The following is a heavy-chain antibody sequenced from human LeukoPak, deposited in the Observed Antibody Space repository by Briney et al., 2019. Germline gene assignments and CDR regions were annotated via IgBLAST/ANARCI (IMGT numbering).Heavy chain of an antibody. CDR2: ISAYNGNT. Sequence: ASVKVSCKASGYTFTSYGISWVRQAPGQGLEWMGWISAYNGNTNYARKLQGRVTMTTDTSTSTAYMELRSLRSDDTAVYYCASVNYYDSSGYYYARWGQGTLVTVSS. CDR1: GYTFTSYG. CDR3: ASVNYYDSSGYYYAR. D-gene: IGHD3-22*01. V-gene: IGHV1-18*01. J-gene: IGHJ4*02.